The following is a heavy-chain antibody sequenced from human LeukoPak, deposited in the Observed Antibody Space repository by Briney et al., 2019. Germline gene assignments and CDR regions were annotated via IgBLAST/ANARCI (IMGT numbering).Heavy chain of an antibody. CDR1: GFIFTDYG. CDR2: IRYDGSDK. Sequence: GGSLRLSCAASGFIFTDYGMHWVRQAPGKGLEWLTFIRYDGSDKYYADSVKGRFTISRDNSKNTLYLQMNSLTSEDTAVYYCARDTSGSFYYYMDVWGKGTTVTVSS. D-gene: IGHD5-12*01. J-gene: IGHJ6*03. V-gene: IGHV3-30*02. CDR3: ARDTSGSFYYYMDV.